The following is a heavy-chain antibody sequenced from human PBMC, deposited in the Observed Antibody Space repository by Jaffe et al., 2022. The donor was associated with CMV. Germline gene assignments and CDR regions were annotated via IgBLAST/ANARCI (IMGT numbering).Heavy chain of an antibody. CDR3: ATDKYYYGSGSLPRYYYYYYGMDV. CDR1: GYTLTELS. D-gene: IGHD3-10*01. V-gene: IGHV1-24*01. Sequence: QVQLVQSGAEVKKPGASVKVSCKVSGYTLTELSMHWVRQAPGKGLEWMGGFDPEDGETIYAQKFQGRVTMTEDTSTDTAYMELSSLRSEDTAVYYCATDKYYYGSGSLPRYYYYYYGMDVWGQGTTVTVSS. CDR2: FDPEDGET. J-gene: IGHJ6*02.